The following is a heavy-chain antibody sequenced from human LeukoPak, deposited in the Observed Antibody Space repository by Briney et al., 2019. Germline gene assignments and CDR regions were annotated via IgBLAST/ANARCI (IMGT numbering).Heavy chain of an antibody. CDR1: GGSMSKSY. CDR3: ARDRPNYGGNSGGWFDP. Sequence: SETLSLTCTVSGGSMSKSYWNWIRQPPGKGLEWIGYIYYSGSTNYNPSLKSRVTISVDTSKNQFSLKLSSVTAADTAVYYCARDRPNYGGNSGGWFDPWGQGTLVTVSS. D-gene: IGHD4-23*01. J-gene: IGHJ5*02. V-gene: IGHV4-59*01. CDR2: IYYSGST.